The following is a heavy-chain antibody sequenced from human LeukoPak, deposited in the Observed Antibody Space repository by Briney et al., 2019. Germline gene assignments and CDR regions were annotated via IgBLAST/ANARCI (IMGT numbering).Heavy chain of an antibody. CDR2: ISSSGSTI. CDR3: ARGWVRGNDY. J-gene: IGHJ4*02. V-gene: IGHV3-48*03. CDR1: GFTLSSYE. Sequence: GGSLRLSCAASGFTLSSYEMNWVRQAPGKGLEWVSYISSSGSTIYYADSVKGRFTISRDNAKNSLYLQMNSLRAEDTAVYYCARGWVRGNDYWGQGTLVTVSS. D-gene: IGHD3-10*01.